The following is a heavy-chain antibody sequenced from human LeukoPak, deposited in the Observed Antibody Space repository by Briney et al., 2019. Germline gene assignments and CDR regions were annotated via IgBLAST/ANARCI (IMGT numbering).Heavy chain of an antibody. CDR3: ATVQVTAIRQFDY. J-gene: IGHJ4*02. D-gene: IGHD2-21*02. V-gene: IGHV3-74*01. Sequence: PGGSLRLSCAASGLTFSSYWMHWVRQGPGKGLVWVSRINSDGSSTSYADSVSGGFTISRESAKNTLYLHMNSLRADDTAVYYCATVQVTAIRQFDYWGQGTPVTVSS. CDR2: INSDGSST. CDR1: GLTFSSYW.